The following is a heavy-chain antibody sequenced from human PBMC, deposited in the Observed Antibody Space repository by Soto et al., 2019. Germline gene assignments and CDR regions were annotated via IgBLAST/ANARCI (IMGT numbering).Heavy chain of an antibody. CDR1: GFTVSSNY. D-gene: IGHD5-12*01. CDR3: AREMATITEIDY. V-gene: IGHV3-48*02. Sequence: EVQLVESGGGLIQPGGSLRLSCAASGFTVSSNYMSWVRQAPGKGLEWVSYISWSNSTTYYADSVKGRFTISRDNAKNSLYLQMNSLTDEDTAVYYCAREMATITEIDYWGQGTLVTVSS. CDR2: ISWSNSTT. J-gene: IGHJ4*02.